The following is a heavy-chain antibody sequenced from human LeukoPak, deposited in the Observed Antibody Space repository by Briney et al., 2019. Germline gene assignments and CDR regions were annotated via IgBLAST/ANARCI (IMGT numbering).Heavy chain of an antibody. CDR2: INPNSGGT. V-gene: IGHV1-2*02. J-gene: IGHJ5*02. D-gene: IGHD2-15*01. CDR3: AVVVAAPNWFDP. CDR1: GYTFTGYY. Sequence: ASVKVSCKASGYTFTGYYMHWVRQAPGQVLEWMGWINPNSGGTNYAQKFQGRVTMTRDTSISTAYMELSRLRSDDTAVYYCAVVVAAPNWFDPWGQGTLVTVSS.